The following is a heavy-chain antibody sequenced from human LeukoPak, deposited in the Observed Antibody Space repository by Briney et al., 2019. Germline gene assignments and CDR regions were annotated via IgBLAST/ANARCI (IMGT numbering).Heavy chain of an antibody. CDR2: INHSGST. CDR3: ARGLSSLSEQLERPNLDY. Sequence: PSETLFLTCAVYGGSFSGYYWSWIRQPPGKGLQWIGEINHSGSTNYNPSLKSRVTISVDTSKNQFSLKLSSVTAADTAVYYCARGLSSLSEQLERPNLDYWGQGTLVTVSS. CDR1: GGSFSGYY. V-gene: IGHV4-34*01. J-gene: IGHJ4*02. D-gene: IGHD1-1*01.